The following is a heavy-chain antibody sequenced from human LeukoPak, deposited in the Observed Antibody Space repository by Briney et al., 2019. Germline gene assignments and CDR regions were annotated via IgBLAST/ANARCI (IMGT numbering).Heavy chain of an antibody. CDR1: GGSFSGYY. Sequence: SETLSLTCAVYGGSFSGYYWSWIRQPPGKGLEWIGYIHYSGSTNYNPSLKSRVTISVDTSNNQFSLKLSSVTAADTAVYYCAREDSGYHYWGQGTLVTVSS. J-gene: IGHJ4*02. D-gene: IGHD5-12*01. CDR2: IHYSGST. V-gene: IGHV4-59*01. CDR3: AREDSGYHY.